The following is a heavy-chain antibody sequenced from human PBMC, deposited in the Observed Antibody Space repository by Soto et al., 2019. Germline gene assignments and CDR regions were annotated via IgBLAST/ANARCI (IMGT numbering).Heavy chain of an antibody. Sequence: SETRALTCPVSGGSISSSRYYWGWIRQPPGKGLEWIGIIYYSGSTYYNPSLKSRVTIYVDTSNNQFSLKLSSVTAADTAFYYCARRSIDYYDSSGVDYSGQGTKVKVSS. CDR1: GGSISSSRYY. D-gene: IGHD3-22*01. J-gene: IGHJ4*02. V-gene: IGHV4-39*01. CDR3: ARRSIDYYDSSGVDY. CDR2: IYYSGST.